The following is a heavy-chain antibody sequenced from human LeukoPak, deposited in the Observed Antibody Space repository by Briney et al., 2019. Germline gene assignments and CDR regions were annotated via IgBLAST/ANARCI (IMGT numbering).Heavy chain of an antibody. CDR2: ISAYNGNT. J-gene: IGHJ5*02. V-gene: IGHV1-18*01. CDR3: ARDPTTRCGQLGSSSAGWFDP. CDR1: GYTFTSYG. D-gene: IGHD6-6*01. Sequence: ASVKVSCKASGYTFTSYGISWVRQAPGQGLEWMGWISAYNGNTNYAQKLQGRVTMTTDTSTSTAYMELRSLRSDDTAVYYCARDPTTRCGQLGSSSAGWFDPWGQGTLATVSS.